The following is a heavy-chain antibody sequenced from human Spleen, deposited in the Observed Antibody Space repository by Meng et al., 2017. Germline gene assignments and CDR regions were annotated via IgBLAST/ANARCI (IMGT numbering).Heavy chain of an antibody. V-gene: IGHV4-39*07. CDR1: GVSFSRSSYY. J-gene: IGHJ4*02. Sequence: QLQRQESGPGLVKPSETLSLTCTVSGVSFSRSSYYWGWIRQPPGKGLEWIGSMYHSGSTYYNPSLKSRVTMSLDTSKNQFSLKLSSVTAADTAVYYCARAFFDYVGYFDYWGQGTLVTVSS. D-gene: IGHD4-17*01. CDR3: ARAFFDYVGYFDY. CDR2: MYHSGST.